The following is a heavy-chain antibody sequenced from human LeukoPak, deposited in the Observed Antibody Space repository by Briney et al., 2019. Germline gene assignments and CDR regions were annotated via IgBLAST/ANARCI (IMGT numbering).Heavy chain of an antibody. CDR2: IKTDGSEK. J-gene: IGHJ4*02. V-gene: IGHV3-7*01. CDR3: ATSLTFDY. Sequence: GGSLRLSCEGSGFTFSNYWMSWVRQAPGKGLEWVANIKTDGSEKYYVDSVKGRFTISRDNAKNSLYLQMNSLRAEDTAVYYCATSLTFDYWGQGTLVTVSS. CDR1: GFTFSNYW. D-gene: IGHD4/OR15-4a*01.